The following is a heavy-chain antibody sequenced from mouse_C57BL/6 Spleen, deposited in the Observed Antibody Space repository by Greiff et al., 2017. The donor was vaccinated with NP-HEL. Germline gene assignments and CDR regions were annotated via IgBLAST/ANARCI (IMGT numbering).Heavy chain of an antibody. Sequence: EVQLQQSGPELVKPGASVKISCKASGYTFTDYYMNWVKQSHGKSLEWIGDINPNNGGTSYNQKFKGKATLTVDKSSSTAYMELRSLTSEDSAVYYCARSGGYDGYYEAMDYWGQGTSVTVSS. J-gene: IGHJ4*01. CDR1: GYTFTDYY. V-gene: IGHV1-26*01. CDR3: ARSGGYDGYYEAMDY. D-gene: IGHD2-3*01. CDR2: INPNNGGT.